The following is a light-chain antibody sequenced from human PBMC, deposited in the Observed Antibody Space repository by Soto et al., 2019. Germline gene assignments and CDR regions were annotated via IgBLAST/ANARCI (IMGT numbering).Light chain of an antibody. CDR3: CSYAGRSTYV. CDR2: EGS. CDR1: SSDVGSYNL. V-gene: IGLV2-23*01. J-gene: IGLJ1*01. Sequence: QSVLTQPASVSGSPGQSITISCTGTSSDVGSYNLVSWYQQHPGKAPKLMIYEGSKRPSGVSNRFSGSKSGNTASLTISGLQAEDEALYYSCSYAGRSTYVFGTGTKVTVL.